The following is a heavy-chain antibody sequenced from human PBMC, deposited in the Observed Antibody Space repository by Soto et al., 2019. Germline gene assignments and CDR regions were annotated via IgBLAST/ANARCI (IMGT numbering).Heavy chain of an antibody. Sequence: SESLSLTCAAYGGSLSGYYWSWIRQPPVKVLEWIGEINHSGSTNYNLSLNSRVTTSVDTSKNQSSLKLSSVTAADTAVYYCARGRQIRWATGWWFDPWGQGTLDGVSS. V-gene: IGHV4-34*01. CDR1: GGSLSGYY. J-gene: IGHJ5*02. CDR2: INHSGST. D-gene: IGHD1-26*01. CDR3: ARGRQIRWATGWWFDP.